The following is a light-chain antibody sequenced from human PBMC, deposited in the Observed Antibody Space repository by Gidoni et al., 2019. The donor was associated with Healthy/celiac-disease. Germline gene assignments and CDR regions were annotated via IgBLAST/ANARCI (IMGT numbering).Light chain of an antibody. V-gene: IGKV1-5*03. CDR3: QQDNSYST. Sequence: DIQMTQSPSTLSASVGDRVTITCRASQSISSWLAWYQQKPEKAPKLLLYKSSSVNSGVPSCSGSRCARTEFTITISMLHPDDVAYYCCQQDNSYSTFGGGTKVEIK. CDR1: QSISSW. J-gene: IGKJ4*01. CDR2: KSS.